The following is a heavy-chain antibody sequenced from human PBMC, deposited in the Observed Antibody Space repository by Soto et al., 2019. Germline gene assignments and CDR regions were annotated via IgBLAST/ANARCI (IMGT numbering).Heavy chain of an antibody. CDR1: GYTFTSYG. D-gene: IGHD2-2*01. CDR3: ARDLTIVPATHPRLENYGMDV. Sequence: ASVKVSCKASGYTFTSYGISWVRRAPGQGLEWMGWISPYNGHTQFVQRFQGRVSMTTDTSTKTAYMELRNLRSDDTAHYYCARDLTIVPATHPRLENYGMDVWGQGTTVTVSS. CDR2: ISPYNGHT. V-gene: IGHV1-18*01. J-gene: IGHJ6*02.